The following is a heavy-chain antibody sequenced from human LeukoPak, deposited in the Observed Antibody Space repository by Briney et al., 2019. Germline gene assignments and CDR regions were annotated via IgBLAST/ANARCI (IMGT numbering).Heavy chain of an antibody. CDR1: GFTFSSYA. CDR2: ISYDGSNK. Sequence: GGSLRLSCAASGFTFSSYAMHWVRQAPGKGLEWVAVISYDGSNKYYADSVKGRFTISRDNAKNSLYLQMNSLRAEDTAVYYCARVYRGLDYWGQGTLVTVSS. J-gene: IGHJ4*02. V-gene: IGHV3-30-3*01. D-gene: IGHD3-16*02. CDR3: ARVYRGLDY.